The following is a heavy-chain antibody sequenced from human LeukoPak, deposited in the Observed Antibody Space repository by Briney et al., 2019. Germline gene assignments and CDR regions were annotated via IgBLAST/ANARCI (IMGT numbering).Heavy chain of an antibody. D-gene: IGHD6-19*01. J-gene: IGHJ4*02. CDR2: ITNNGGDV. V-gene: IGHV3-64D*06. Sequence: GSLRLSCSASGFTFSNYGMHWVRQAPGKGLEYVSAITNNGGDVNYADSVKGRFTISRDNSKNTVFLQMSALRGEDTAVYFCVRRSTSGWCGDYWGQGALVTVPS. CDR1: GFTFSNYG. CDR3: VRRSTSGWCGDY.